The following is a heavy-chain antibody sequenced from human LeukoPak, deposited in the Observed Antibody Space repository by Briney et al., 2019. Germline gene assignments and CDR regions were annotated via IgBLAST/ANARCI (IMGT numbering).Heavy chain of an antibody. J-gene: IGHJ4*02. D-gene: IGHD6-13*01. CDR2: ISAYNDNT. Sequence: ASVKVSCKASGYTFTSYAISWVRQAPGQGLEWMGWISAYNDNTNYIQKLQGRVTMTRDTSISTAYMELSRLRSDDTAVYYCARVLGAAAGSGYWGQGTLVTVSS. V-gene: IGHV1-18*01. CDR1: GYTFTSYA. CDR3: ARVLGAAAGSGY.